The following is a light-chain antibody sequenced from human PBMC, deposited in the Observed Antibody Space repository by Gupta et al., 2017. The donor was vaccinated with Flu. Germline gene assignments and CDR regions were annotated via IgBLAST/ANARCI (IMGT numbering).Light chain of an antibody. J-gene: IGLJ2*01. CDR1: RTDIGTYNY. Sequence: RTDIGTYNYVSWILQRPGKAPKLMIYDVNNRPSGTSARFTGSKSGNTASLTISGLQAEDEADYYCGSYTTSSTVIFGGGTKLTVL. CDR3: GSYTTSSTVI. CDR2: DVN. V-gene: IGLV2-14*04.